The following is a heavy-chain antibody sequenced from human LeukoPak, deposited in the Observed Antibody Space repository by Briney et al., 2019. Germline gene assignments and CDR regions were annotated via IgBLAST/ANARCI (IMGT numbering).Heavy chain of an antibody. Sequence: KPSETLSLTCTVSGGSISSSSYYWGWIRQPPGKGLEWIGSIYYSGSTYYNPSLKSRVTISVDRSKNQFSLKLSSVTAADTAVYYCARAVLAAAGTTPFDYWGQGTLVTVSS. J-gene: IGHJ4*02. D-gene: IGHD6-13*01. V-gene: IGHV4-39*07. CDR1: GGSISSSSYY. CDR3: ARAVLAAAGTTPFDY. CDR2: IYYSGST.